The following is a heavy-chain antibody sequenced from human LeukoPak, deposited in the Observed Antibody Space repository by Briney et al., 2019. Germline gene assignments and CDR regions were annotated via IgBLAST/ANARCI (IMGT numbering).Heavy chain of an antibody. Sequence: SETLSLTCTVSGYSISSGYYWGWIRQPPGKGLEWIGSIYHSGSTYYNPFLKSRVTISVDTSKNQFSLKLSSVTAADTAVYYCARGTMVRGVYPDYWGQGTLVTVSS. CDR1: GYSISSGYY. CDR3: ARGTMVRGVYPDY. V-gene: IGHV4-38-2*02. CDR2: IYHSGST. D-gene: IGHD3-10*01. J-gene: IGHJ4*02.